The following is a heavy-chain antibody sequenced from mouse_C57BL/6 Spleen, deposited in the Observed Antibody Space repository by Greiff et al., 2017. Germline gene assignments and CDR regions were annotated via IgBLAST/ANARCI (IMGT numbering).Heavy chain of an antibody. CDR1: GFTFSSYG. V-gene: IGHV5-6*01. Sequence: EVQLQESGGDLVKPGGSLKLSCAASGFTFSSYGMSWVRQTPDKRLEWVATISSGGSYTYYPDSVKGRFTISRDNAKNTLYLQMSSLKSEDTAMYYCARHQLGNYAMDYWGQGTSVTVSS. CDR2: ISSGGSYT. CDR3: ARHQLGNYAMDY. D-gene: IGHD3-3*01. J-gene: IGHJ4*01.